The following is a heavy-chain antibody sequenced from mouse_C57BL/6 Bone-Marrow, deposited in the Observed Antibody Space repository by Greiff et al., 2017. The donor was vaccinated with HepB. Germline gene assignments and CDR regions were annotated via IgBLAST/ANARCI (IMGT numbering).Heavy chain of an antibody. J-gene: IGHJ1*03. Sequence: QVHVKQSGAELVKPGASVKLSCKASGYTFTEYTIHWVKQRSGQGLEWIGWFYPGSGSIKYNEKFKDKATLTADKSSSTVYMELSRLTSEDSAVYFCARHESPLSTTVVATGYFDVWGTGTTVTVSS. CDR3: ARHESPLSTTVVATGYFDV. CDR2: FYPGSGSI. CDR1: GYTFTEYT. D-gene: IGHD1-1*01. V-gene: IGHV1-62-2*01.